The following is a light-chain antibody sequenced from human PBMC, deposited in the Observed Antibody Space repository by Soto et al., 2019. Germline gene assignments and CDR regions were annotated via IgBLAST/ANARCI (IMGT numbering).Light chain of an antibody. J-gene: IGKJ1*01. Sequence: EIVLTQSPATLSLSPGDRATLACRASQSVTSYLAWYQQRPGQAPRLLINDASRRATGIPDRFSGSGSGADFTLTISSLEPEDFAVYYCQQRSNWPWTFGQGTKVDIK. CDR3: QQRSNWPWT. CDR2: DAS. V-gene: IGKV3-11*01. CDR1: QSVTSY.